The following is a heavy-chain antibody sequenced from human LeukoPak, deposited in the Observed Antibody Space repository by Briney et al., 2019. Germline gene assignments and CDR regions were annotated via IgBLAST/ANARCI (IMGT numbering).Heavy chain of an antibody. D-gene: IGHD3-22*01. CDR2: ISGSGGST. J-gene: IGHJ4*02. Sequence: GGPLSLSCAASGFTFSTYALSWARQAPGKGLEWVSAISGSGGSTYYADSVKGRFTISRDNSKNTLYLQMNSLRAEDTAVYYCAKGYYYDSSGYNSGDYFDYWGQGTLVTVSS. CDR1: GFTFSTYA. CDR3: AKGYYYDSSGYNSGDYFDY. V-gene: IGHV3-23*01.